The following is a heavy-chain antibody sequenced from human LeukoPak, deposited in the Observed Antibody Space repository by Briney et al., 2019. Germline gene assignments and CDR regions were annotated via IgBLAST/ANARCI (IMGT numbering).Heavy chain of an antibody. CDR3: VRHDGGYYDY. Sequence: SETLSLTCAVSGGSISSGDYSWSWIRQPPGKGLEWVGYIYYSGSTYYNPSLKSQVTISVDTSKNQLSLRLSSVTAADTAVYYCVRHDGGYYDYWGQGTLVTVSS. CDR1: GGSISSGDYS. V-gene: IGHV4-30-2*03. D-gene: IGHD3-22*01. J-gene: IGHJ4*02. CDR2: IYYSGST.